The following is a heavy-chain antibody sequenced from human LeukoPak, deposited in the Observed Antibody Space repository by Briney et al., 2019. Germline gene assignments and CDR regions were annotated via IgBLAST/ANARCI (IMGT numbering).Heavy chain of an antibody. CDR2: ISGSGDST. V-gene: IGHV3-23*01. Sequence: GGSLRLSCAASGFTFSSYAMSWVRQAPGKGLEWVSAISGSGDSTYYADSVKGRFTISRDDAKNSLYLQMNSLRLEDTAIYYCARRDDFDIWGQGTLVTVSS. CDR1: GFTFSSYA. J-gene: IGHJ3*02. CDR3: ARRDDFDI.